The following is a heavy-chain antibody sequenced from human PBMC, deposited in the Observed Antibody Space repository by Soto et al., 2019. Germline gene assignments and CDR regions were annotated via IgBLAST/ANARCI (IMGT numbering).Heavy chain of an antibody. V-gene: IGHV1-18*01. J-gene: IGHJ4*02. D-gene: IGHD1-1*01. CDR1: GYTFTSYG. CDR3: ARDGPDHTNDPRLAYFDY. CDR2: ISTYNGNT. Sequence: ASVKVSCKASGYTFTSYGISWVRQAPGQGLEWMGWISTYNGNTNYAQKLQGRVTMTTDTSTSTAYMELRSLRSDDTAVYYCARDGPDHTNDPRLAYFDYWGQGTLVTVSS.